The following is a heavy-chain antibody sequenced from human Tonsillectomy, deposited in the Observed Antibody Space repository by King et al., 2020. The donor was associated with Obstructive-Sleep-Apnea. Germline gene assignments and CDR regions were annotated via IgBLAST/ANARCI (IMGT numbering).Heavy chain of an antibody. CDR3: TSDSGVPFAH. CDR2: TYFRSKWYN. Sequence: VQLQQSGPGLVKPSQTLSLTCGISGDSVSSNTAAWNWIRQSPSRGLEWLGRTYFRSKWYNDYAVALKSRITINPDTSKNQFSLHLNSVTPGDTAVYYCTSDSGVPFAHWGQGSLVTVSS. CDR1: GDSVSSNTAA. D-gene: IGHD3-10*01. V-gene: IGHV6-1*01. J-gene: IGHJ4*02.